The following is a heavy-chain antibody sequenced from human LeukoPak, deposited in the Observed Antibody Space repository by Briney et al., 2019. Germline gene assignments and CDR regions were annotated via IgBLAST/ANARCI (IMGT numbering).Heavy chain of an antibody. D-gene: IGHD6-6*01. CDR2: ISSSSSYI. CDR1: GFTFSSYS. Sequence: GGSLRLSCAASGFTFSSYSMNWVRQAPGKGLEWVSSISSSSSYIYYADSAKGRFTISRDNAKNSLYLQMNSLRAEDTAVYYCARGSIAARPCYFDYWGQGTLVTVSS. CDR3: ARGSIAARPCYFDY. J-gene: IGHJ4*02. V-gene: IGHV3-21*01.